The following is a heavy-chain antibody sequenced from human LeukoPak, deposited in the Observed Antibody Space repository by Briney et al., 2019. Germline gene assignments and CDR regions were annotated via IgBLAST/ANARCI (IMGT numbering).Heavy chain of an antibody. V-gene: IGHV4-34*01. D-gene: IGHD2-2*01. CDR2: INHSGST. J-gene: IGHJ4*02. CDR1: GGSFSGYY. Sequence: SETLSLTCAVYGGSFSGYYWSWIRQPPGKGLEWIGEINHSGSTNYNPSLKRRVTISVDTSKNQFSLKLSSVTAADTAVYYCARGKLNCSSTSCSRGYGYWGQGTLVTVSS. CDR3: ARGKLNCSSTSCSRGYGY.